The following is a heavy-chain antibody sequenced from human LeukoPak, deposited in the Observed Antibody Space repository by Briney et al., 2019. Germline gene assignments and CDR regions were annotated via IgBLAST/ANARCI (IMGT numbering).Heavy chain of an antibody. V-gene: IGHV4-39*01. J-gene: IGHJ3*02. CDR3: ARRRGDPGAFDI. CDR1: GGSVTNSSGYY. D-gene: IGHD2-21*02. Sequence: SETLSLTCSVSGGSVTNSSGYYWAWIRQPPGKGLEWIGSFYYRGNTYYNLSLKSRLTISVDTSKNQFSLKMSSVTATDTAIYYCARRRGDPGAFDIWGQGAQVTVSS. CDR2: FYYRGNT.